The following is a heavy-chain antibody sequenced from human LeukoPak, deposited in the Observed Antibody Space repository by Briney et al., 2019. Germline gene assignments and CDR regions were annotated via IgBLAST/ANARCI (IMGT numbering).Heavy chain of an antibody. Sequence: GGSLRLSCAASGFTFNDYWMSWIRQAPGRGLEWVVNINQDGSENYYVDSMKGRFTSSRDNAKNSVYLQMSGLRAEDTAVYYCAKDDEKKGFDIWGQGTMVTVSS. J-gene: IGHJ3*02. CDR2: INQDGSEN. CDR1: GFTFNDYW. CDR3: AKDDEKKGFDI. V-gene: IGHV3-7*01.